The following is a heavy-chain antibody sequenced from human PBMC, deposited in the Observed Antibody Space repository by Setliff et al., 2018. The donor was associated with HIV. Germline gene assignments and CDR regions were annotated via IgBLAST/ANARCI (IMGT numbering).Heavy chain of an antibody. CDR1: GDSASNSRYY. Sequence: SETLSLTCTVSGDSASNSRYYWAWIRQPPGKGLEYIGSIHYDEKTYYNPSLKSRVTISIDTSKNQFSLELRSVTAADTAVYYCASRVYYYDESRILREEGFVPWGQGTLVTVSS. V-gene: IGHV4-39*01. J-gene: IGHJ5*02. D-gene: IGHD3-22*01. CDR2: IHYDEKT. CDR3: ASRVYYYDESRILREEGFVP.